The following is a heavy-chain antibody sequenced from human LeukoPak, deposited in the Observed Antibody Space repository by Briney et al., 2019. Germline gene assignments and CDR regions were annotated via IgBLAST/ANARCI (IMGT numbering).Heavy chain of an antibody. J-gene: IGHJ4*02. CDR1: GYTFTSYG. CDR3: ARDGSYYYDSSGYYRQGGGDY. Sequence: ASVKVSCKASGYTFTSYGISWVRQAPGQGLEWMGWISAYNGNTNYAQKLQGRVTMTTDTPTSTAYMELRSLRSDDTAVYYCARDGSYYYDSSGYYRQGGGDYWGQGTLVTVSS. V-gene: IGHV1-18*01. CDR2: ISAYNGNT. D-gene: IGHD3-22*01.